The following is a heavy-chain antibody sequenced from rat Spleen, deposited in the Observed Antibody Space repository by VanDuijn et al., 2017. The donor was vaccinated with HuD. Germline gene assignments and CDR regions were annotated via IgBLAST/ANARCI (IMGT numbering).Heavy chain of an antibody. V-gene: IGHV2-6*01. CDR1: GFSLTNYH. Sequence: QVQLKASGPGLVQPSQTLSLTCTVSGFSLTNYHVTWVRQPPGKGLEWIAAISSGGDTYYNSALKSRLSISRDTSKSQVFLEMNSLQPEDTGTYYCTRHDYYFDYWGQGVMVTVSS. J-gene: IGHJ2*01. CDR2: ISSGGDT. D-gene: IGHD1-7*01. CDR3: TRHDYYFDY.